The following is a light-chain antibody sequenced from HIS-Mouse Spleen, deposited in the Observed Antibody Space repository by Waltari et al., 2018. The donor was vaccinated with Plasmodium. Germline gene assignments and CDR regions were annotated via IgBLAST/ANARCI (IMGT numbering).Light chain of an antibody. V-gene: IGLV3-1*01. CDR2: QDS. CDR1: KLGDKY. J-gene: IGLJ2*01. Sequence: SYELTQPPSVSVSPGQTASLTCSGDKLGDKYACWYQQQPGQSPVLVIYQDSKRTSGIPERFSGSNSGNTATLTISGTQAMDEADYYCQAWDSSTVVFGGGTKLTVL. CDR3: QAWDSSTVV.